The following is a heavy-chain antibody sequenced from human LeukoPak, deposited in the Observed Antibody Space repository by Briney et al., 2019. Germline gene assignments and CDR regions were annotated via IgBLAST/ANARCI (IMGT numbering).Heavy chain of an antibody. J-gene: IGHJ4*02. Sequence: SQTLSLTCAVSGGSISSGGYSWSWIRQPPGKGLEWIGYIYHSGSTYYNPSLKSRVTISVDRSKNQFSLKLSSVTAADTAVYYCAREANYCSSTSCYYFDYWGQGTLVTVSS. CDR3: AREANYCSSTSCYYFDY. CDR1: GGSISSGGYS. CDR2: IYHSGST. D-gene: IGHD2-2*01. V-gene: IGHV4-30-2*01.